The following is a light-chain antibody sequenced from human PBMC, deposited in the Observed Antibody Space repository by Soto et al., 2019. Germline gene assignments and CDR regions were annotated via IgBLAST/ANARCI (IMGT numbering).Light chain of an antibody. V-gene: IGKV3-20*01. CDR2: GAS. CDR1: QSVSSSY. Sequence: EIVLAHSPATLTLSPGERATLSCRASQSVSSSYLAWYQQKPGQAPRLLIYGASSRATGIPDRFSGSGSGTDFTLTISRLEPEDFAVYYCQQYGSSLLTFGGGTKVDIK. CDR3: QQYGSSLLT. J-gene: IGKJ4*01.